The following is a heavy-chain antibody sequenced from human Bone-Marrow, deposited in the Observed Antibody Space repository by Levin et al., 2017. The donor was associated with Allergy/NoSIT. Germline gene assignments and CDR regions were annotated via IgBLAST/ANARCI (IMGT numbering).Heavy chain of an antibody. D-gene: IGHD4-17*01. CDR3: ARLSSTGDNAFDI. V-gene: IGHV4-39*01. J-gene: IGHJ3*02. CDR2: IYYSGST. CDR1: GGSISSSSYY. Sequence: SETLSLTFTVSGGSISSSSYYWGWIRQPPGKGLEWIGSIYYSGSTYYNPSLKSRVTISVDTSKNQFSLKLSSVTAADTAVYYCARLSSTGDNAFDIWGQGTMVTVSS.